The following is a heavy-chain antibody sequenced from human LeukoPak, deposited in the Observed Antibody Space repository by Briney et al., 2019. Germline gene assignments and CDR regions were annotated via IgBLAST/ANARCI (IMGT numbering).Heavy chain of an antibody. Sequence: GGSLRLSCAASGFTFSSYSMNWVRQAPGKGREWVSSISSSSSYIYYADSVKGRFTISRDNAKNSLYLQMNSLRAEDTAVYYCARDRGDVEYCSSTSCSNLDYRGQGTLVTVSS. CDR1: GFTFSSYS. CDR3: ARDRGDVEYCSSTSCSNLDY. J-gene: IGHJ4*02. V-gene: IGHV3-21*01. D-gene: IGHD2-2*01. CDR2: ISSSSSYI.